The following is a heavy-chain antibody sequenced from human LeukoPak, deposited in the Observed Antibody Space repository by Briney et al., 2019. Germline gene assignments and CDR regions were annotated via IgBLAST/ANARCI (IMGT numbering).Heavy chain of an antibody. J-gene: IGHJ4*02. Sequence: PGGSLRLSCAASGFTFSSYWMSWVRQAPGKGLEWVANIKQDGSEKYYVDSVKGRFTISRDNAKNSLYLQMNSLRAEDTAVYYCAREGYYDSSGFDYWGQGTLVTVSS. CDR1: GFTFSSYW. CDR2: IKQDGSEK. CDR3: AREGYYDSSGFDY. D-gene: IGHD3-22*01. V-gene: IGHV3-7*01.